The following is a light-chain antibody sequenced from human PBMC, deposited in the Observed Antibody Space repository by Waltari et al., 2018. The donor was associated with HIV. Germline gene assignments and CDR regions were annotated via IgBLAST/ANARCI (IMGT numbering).Light chain of an antibody. V-gene: IGKV1-5*03. J-gene: IGKJ2*01. Sequence: DIQMTQSPSTLSASVGDRVTITCRASQSISSWLAWYQQKPGKAPKLLIYKASSLESGVPSRFSGSGSETEFTLTVSSLQPDDFAAYYCQQYYRYPYTFDQGTKLEIK. CDR3: QQYYRYPYT. CDR1: QSISSW. CDR2: KAS.